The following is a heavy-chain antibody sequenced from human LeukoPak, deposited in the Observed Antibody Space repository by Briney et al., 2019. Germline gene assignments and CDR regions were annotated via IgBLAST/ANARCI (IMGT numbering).Heavy chain of an antibody. CDR3: ARGRFLPLYFDY. J-gene: IGHJ4*02. CDR2: IYYSGST. V-gene: IGHV4-59*08. CDR1: GGSISSYY. Sequence: SETLSLTCTVSGGSISSYYWSWIRQPPGKGLEWIGYIYYSGSTNYNPSLKSRVTISVDTSKNQFSLKLSSVTAADTAVYYCARGRFLPLYFDYWGQGTLVTVSS. D-gene: IGHD3-16*01.